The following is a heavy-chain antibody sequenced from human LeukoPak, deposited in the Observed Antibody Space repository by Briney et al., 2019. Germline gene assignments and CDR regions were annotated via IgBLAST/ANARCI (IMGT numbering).Heavy chain of an antibody. D-gene: IGHD1-20*01. J-gene: IGHJ4*02. CDR3: VTDLLGINWYVD. CDR2: IDISSSII. V-gene: IGHV3-48*01. Sequence: GGSLRLSCAASGFTFSSYSMNWVRQAPGKGREWVSYIDISSSIIYYGDSVKGRFTISRDNSKNTLFLQMNSLRGDDTSLYYCVTDLLGINWYVDWGQGTLVTVSS. CDR1: GFTFSSYS.